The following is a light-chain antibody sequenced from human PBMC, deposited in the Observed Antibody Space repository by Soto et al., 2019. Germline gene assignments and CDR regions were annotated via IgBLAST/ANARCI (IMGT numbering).Light chain of an antibody. V-gene: IGLV2-23*01. CDR1: SSDFYDYKY. CDR2: EGT. CDR3: CSYVGASIYV. J-gene: IGLJ1*01. Sequence: QSALTQPASVSGSPGQSITISCTGTSSDFYDYKYVSWYQQFPGKAPKLMIYEGTKRPSGVSNRFSGSTSGSTASLTISGLQTEDEADYYCCSYVGASIYVFGTGTKLTVL.